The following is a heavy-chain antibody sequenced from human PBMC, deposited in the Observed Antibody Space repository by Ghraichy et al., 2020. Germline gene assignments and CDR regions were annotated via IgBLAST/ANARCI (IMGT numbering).Heavy chain of an antibody. V-gene: IGHV1-46*01. CDR2: IKPSDGGT. CDR3: ASSPPYYDIFSGPPYYFDD. J-gene: IGHJ4*02. D-gene: IGHD3-9*01. Sequence: ASVKVSCKASGNTFISSYIHWVRQAPGQGPEWMGIIKPSDGGTSYAQNFQGRVTLTRDTPTNTVYMELNNLISEDTAVYYCASSPPYYDIFSGPPYYFDDWGQGTLVIVSS. CDR1: GNTFISSY.